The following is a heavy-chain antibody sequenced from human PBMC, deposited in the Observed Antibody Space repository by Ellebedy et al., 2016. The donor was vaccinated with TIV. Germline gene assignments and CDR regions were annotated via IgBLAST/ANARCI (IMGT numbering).Heavy chain of an antibody. D-gene: IGHD1/OR15-1a*01. CDR3: ARASLTGTTGHDAFDI. Sequence: GESLKISXAASGFTFSSYAMSWVRQAPGKGLEWVSTISGTGGSTYYADSVKGRFTISRDNSKNTMYLQMNSLRAEDTAVFYCARASLTGTTGHDAFDIWGQGTMVTVSS. J-gene: IGHJ3*02. CDR2: ISGTGGST. V-gene: IGHV3-23*01. CDR1: GFTFSSYA.